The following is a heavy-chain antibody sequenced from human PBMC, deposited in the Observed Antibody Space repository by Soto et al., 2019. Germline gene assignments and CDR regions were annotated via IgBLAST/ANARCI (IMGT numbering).Heavy chain of an antibody. CDR2: ISAGGGST. V-gene: IGHV3-23*01. CDR3: AKDRATYDSSGKYYFDY. J-gene: IGHJ4*02. Sequence: GGSLRLSYAASGFTLSSHSMSWVRQAPGKGLEWVSSISAGGGSTYSADSVKGRFTISRDNSKNTLYLQMNSLRAEDTAVYYCAKDRATYDSSGKYYFDYRGQGILVTVPS. CDR1: GFTLSSHS. D-gene: IGHD3-22*01.